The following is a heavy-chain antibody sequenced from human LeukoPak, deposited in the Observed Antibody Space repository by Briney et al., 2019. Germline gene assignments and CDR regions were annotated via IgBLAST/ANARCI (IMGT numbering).Heavy chain of an antibody. Sequence: KPSQTLSLTCTVSGGSISSGSYYWSWIRQPAGKGLEWIGRIYTSGSTNYNPSLKSRVTISVDTSKNQFSLKLSSVTAADTAVYYCARVPLYYDILTGYYFDAFDIWGQGTMVTVSS. D-gene: IGHD3-9*01. CDR3: ARVPLYYDILTGYYFDAFDI. J-gene: IGHJ3*02. CDR1: GGSISSGSYY. V-gene: IGHV4-61*02. CDR2: IYTSGST.